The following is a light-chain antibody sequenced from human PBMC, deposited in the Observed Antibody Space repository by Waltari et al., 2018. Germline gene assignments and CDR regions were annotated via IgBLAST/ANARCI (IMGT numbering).Light chain of an antibody. CDR3: LQYNGEPRT. J-gene: IGKJ1*01. CDR2: KAS. V-gene: IGKV1-5*03. CDR1: QNINTW. Sequence: DNQMTQSPSTLSASVGDRVTITCRASQNINTWLAWHQQKPGKAPKLLIYKASSLESGVPSRFSGSGSGTEYTLTISSLQPDDFATYYCLQYNGEPRTFGQGTKVEVK.